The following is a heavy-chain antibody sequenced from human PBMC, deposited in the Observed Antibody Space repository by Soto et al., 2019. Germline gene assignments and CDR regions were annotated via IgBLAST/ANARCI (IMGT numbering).Heavy chain of an antibody. D-gene: IGHD1-1*01. CDR3: ASTIAAGTTWYYYYYMDV. J-gene: IGHJ6*03. Sequence: SETLSLTCTVSGGSISSYYWSWIRQPPGKGLEWIGYTYYSGSTNYNPSLKSRVTTSVDTSKNQFSLKLSSVTAADTAVYYCASTIAAGTTWYYYYYMDVWGKGTTVTVSS. CDR1: GGSISSYY. CDR2: TYYSGST. V-gene: IGHV4-59*08.